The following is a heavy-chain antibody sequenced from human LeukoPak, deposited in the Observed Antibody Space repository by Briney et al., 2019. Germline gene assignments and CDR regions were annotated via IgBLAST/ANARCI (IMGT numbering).Heavy chain of an antibody. CDR2: ISGSGGST. CDR3: AKASSGWYVGADY. D-gene: IGHD6-19*01. J-gene: IGHJ4*02. Sequence: GGSLRLSCAASGFTFSSYAMSWVRQAPGKGLEWVSAISGSGGSTYYADSVKGRFTISRDNSKNTLYLQMNSLRVEDTAVYYCAKASSGWYVGADYWGQGTLVTVSS. CDR1: GFTFSSYA. V-gene: IGHV3-23*01.